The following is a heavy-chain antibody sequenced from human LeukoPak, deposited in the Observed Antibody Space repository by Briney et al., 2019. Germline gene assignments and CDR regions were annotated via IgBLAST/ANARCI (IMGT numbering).Heavy chain of an antibody. D-gene: IGHD3-3*01. Sequence: GGSLRLSCAASGFTFSSYEMNWVRQAPGKGLEWVSYISSSGSTIYYADSVKGRFTISRDNAKNSLYLQMNSLRAEDTAVYYCARDLTIFGVVTSSMDVWGQGTTVTVSS. V-gene: IGHV3-48*03. CDR1: GFTFSSYE. CDR2: ISSSGSTI. CDR3: ARDLTIFGVVTSSMDV. J-gene: IGHJ6*02.